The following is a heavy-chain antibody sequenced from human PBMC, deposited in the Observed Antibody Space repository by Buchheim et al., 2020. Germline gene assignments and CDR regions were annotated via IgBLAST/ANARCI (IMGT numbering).Heavy chain of an antibody. CDR1: GFTFSSYW. J-gene: IGHJ6*02. D-gene: IGHD4-17*01. CDR2: INSDGGST. Sequence: EVQLVESGGGLVQPGGSLRLSCAASGFTFSSYWMHWVRQAPGKGLVWVSRINSDGGSTSYADSVKGRFTISRDNAKNTLYLQMNSLRAEDTAVYYCARDLVVPILPPYYGEGGGMDVWGQGTT. V-gene: IGHV3-74*01. CDR3: ARDLVVPILPPYYGEGGGMDV.